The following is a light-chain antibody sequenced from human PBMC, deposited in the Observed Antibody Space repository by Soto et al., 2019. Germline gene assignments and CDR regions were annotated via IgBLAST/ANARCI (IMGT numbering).Light chain of an antibody. J-gene: IGLJ1*01. CDR3: CSYAGSSTWV. CDR1: SSDVGSYDL. Sequence: QSVLTQPASVSGSPGQSITIPCTGTSSDVGSYDLVSWYQQHPGKAPKLMIYEGSKRPSGVSNRFSGSKSGNTASLTISGLQAEDEADYYCCSYAGSSTWVFGTGTKVTV. V-gene: IGLV2-23*01. CDR2: EGS.